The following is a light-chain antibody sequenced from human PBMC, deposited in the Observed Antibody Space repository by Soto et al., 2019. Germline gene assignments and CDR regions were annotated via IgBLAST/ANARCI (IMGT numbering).Light chain of an antibody. V-gene: IGKV1-5*03. J-gene: IGKJ1*01. CDR1: QSISSW. CDR2: RSS. Sequence: DIQMTQSPFTLSASVGDRVTITCRASQSISSWLAWYQQKPGKPPKLLIYRSSSLESGVPSRFSGSGSGTEFTLTIRSLQTEDFATYYCQQYATYTGEFGPGTKVEIK. CDR3: QQYATYTGE.